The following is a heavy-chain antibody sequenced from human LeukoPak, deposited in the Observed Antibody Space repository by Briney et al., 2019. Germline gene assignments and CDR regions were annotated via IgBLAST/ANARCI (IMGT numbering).Heavy chain of an antibody. CDR1: GFTFSNAW. D-gene: IGHD2-2*01. Sequence: GGSLRLSCAASGFTFSNAWMSWARQAPGKGLEWVGRIKSKTDGGTTDYAAPVKGRFTISRDDSKNTLYLQMNSLKTEDTAVYYCTTVYRYCSSTSCGPDYWGQGTLVTVSS. CDR3: TTVYRYCSSTSCGPDY. J-gene: IGHJ4*02. CDR2: IKSKTDGGTT. V-gene: IGHV3-15*01.